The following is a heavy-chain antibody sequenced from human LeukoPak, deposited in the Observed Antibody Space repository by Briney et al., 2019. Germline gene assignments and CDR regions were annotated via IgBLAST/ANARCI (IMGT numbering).Heavy chain of an antibody. CDR2: IYPGDSDT. CDR3: ARERGPSTGYYSGGAFDI. CDR1: GYSFTSYW. D-gene: IGHD3-22*01. J-gene: IGHJ3*02. V-gene: IGHV5-51*01. Sequence: PGESLKISCKGSGYSFTSYWIGWVRQMPGKGLEWMGVIYPGDSDTKYSPSFEGQATISADKSITTAYLQWSSLKASDTAIYYCARERGPSTGYYSGGAFDIWGQGTVVTVSS.